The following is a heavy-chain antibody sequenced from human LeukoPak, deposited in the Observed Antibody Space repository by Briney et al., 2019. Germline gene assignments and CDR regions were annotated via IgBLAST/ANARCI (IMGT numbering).Heavy chain of an antibody. CDR1: GGSISSYY. D-gene: IGHD6-13*01. V-gene: IGHV4-4*07. Sequence: SETLSLTCTVSGGSISSYYWSWIRQPAGKGLEWIGRIYSSGSTNYNPSLKSRVTMSVDTSKNQFSLKLSSVTAADTAVYYRARCTSSSWYCDYFDYWGQGTLVTVSS. CDR2: IYSSGST. J-gene: IGHJ4*02. CDR3: ARCTSSSWYCDYFDY.